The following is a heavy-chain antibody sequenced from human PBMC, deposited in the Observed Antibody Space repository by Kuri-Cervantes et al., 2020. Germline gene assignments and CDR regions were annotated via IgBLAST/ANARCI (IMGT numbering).Heavy chain of an antibody. CDR1: GFTFSSYG. J-gene: IGHJ6*02. D-gene: IGHD4-17*01. V-gene: IGHV3-30*03. Sequence: GGSLRLSCAASGFTFSSYGMHWVRQAPGKGLEWVAVISYDGSNKYYADSVKGRFTISRDNSKNTLYLQMNSLRAEDTAVYYCATDHVADDGDYFYYGMDVWGQGTAVTFSS. CDR2: ISYDGSNK. CDR3: ATDHVADDGDYFYYGMDV.